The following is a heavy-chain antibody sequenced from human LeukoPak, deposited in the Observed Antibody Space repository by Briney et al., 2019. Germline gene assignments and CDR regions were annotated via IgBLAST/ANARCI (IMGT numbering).Heavy chain of an antibody. V-gene: IGHV3-7*02. CDR1: GFTFSRYW. Sequence: GGSLRLSCAASGFTFSRYWMSWVRQAPGKGLEWEANIKHAGNEKSYVDPAMSRFTISRDNAKNSLYLQMNSLRAEDTAVYYCARSVYSGYYYSSRYFDRWGRGTLVTVSS. CDR2: IKHAGNEK. D-gene: IGHD3-22*01. J-gene: IGHJ2*01. CDR3: ARSVYSGYYYSSRYFDR.